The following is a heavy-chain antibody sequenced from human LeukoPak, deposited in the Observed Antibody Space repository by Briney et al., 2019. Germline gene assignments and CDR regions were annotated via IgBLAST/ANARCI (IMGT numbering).Heavy chain of an antibody. V-gene: IGHV3-30*03. J-gene: IGHJ4*02. CDR1: GFTFSSYS. CDR3: ARDPRYDSSGYYPPFEY. CDR2: ISYDGSNK. D-gene: IGHD3-22*01. Sequence: GGSLRLSCAASGFTFSSYSINWVRQAPGKGLEWVAVISYDGSNKYYADSVKGRFTISRDNSKNTLYLQMNSLRAEDTAVNYCARDPRYDSSGYYPPFEYWGQGTLVTVSS.